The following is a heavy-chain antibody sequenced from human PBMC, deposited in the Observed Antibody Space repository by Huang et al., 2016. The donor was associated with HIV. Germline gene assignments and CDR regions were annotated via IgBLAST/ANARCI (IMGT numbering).Heavy chain of an antibody. V-gene: IGHV3-7*01. CDR2: IRQDGSEK. CDR1: TVTFSAYG. Sequence: LVRPGGSLRLSCAGSTVTFSAYGMTWVRQSPGQGLEWVASIRQDGSEKHYVGSVEGRFNISRDNGKKLLFLEMRSPGVDDTAVYFCATKADAMDVWGQGTTVIVSS. D-gene: IGHD2-8*01. CDR3: ATKADAMDV. J-gene: IGHJ6*02.